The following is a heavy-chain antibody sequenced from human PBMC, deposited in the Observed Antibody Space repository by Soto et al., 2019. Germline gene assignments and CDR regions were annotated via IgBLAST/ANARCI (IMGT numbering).Heavy chain of an antibody. CDR1: GGSISSSSYY. CDR3: ASGDCSSTSCYSSYYYYYMDV. V-gene: IGHV4-39*01. Sequence: SETLPLTCTVSGGSISSSSYYWGWIRQPPGKGLEWIGSIYYSGSTYYNPSLKSRVTISVDTSKNQFSLKLSSVTAADTAVYYCASGDCSSTSCYSSYYYYYMDVWGKGTTVTVSS. CDR2: IYYSGST. D-gene: IGHD2-2*02. J-gene: IGHJ6*03.